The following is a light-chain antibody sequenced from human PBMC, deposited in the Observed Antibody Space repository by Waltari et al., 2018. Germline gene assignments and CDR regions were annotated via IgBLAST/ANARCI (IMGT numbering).Light chain of an antibody. CDR3: NSFTRSITWV. Sequence: YQHHTGRLPRLCIRDVDKRPAGVCSRFSGSKSGDTAYLTISGLQADDEAYYYCNSFTRSITWVFGGGTKLTVL. J-gene: IGLJ3*02. CDR2: DVD. V-gene: IGLV2-14*03.